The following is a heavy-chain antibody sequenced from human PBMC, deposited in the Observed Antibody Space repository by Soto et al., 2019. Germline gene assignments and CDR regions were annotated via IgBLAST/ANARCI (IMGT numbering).Heavy chain of an antibody. D-gene: IGHD6-19*01. CDR2: IYWDDDK. J-gene: IGHJ4*02. CDR3: AHRAVVSGWYAPFDY. V-gene: IGHV2-5*02. Sequence: GLDLEWLALIYWDDDKRYSPSLKSRLTITKDTSKNQVVLTMTNMDPVDTATYYCAHRAVVSGWYAPFDYWGQGTLVTVSS.